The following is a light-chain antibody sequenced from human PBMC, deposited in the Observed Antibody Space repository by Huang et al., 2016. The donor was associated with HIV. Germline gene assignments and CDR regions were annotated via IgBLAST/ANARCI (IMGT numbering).Light chain of an antibody. CDR2: GAS. CDR1: QSGRSS. V-gene: IGKV3-15*01. CDR3: QQYNSWPET. J-gene: IGKJ1*01. Sequence: EIVMTQSPATLSVSPGERATLSCRASQSGRSSLVWYQQKPGQAPRLLIYGASTRATGIPARFSGSGSGTEFTLTITSLQSEDFAIYYCQQYNSWPETFGQGTKVEIK.